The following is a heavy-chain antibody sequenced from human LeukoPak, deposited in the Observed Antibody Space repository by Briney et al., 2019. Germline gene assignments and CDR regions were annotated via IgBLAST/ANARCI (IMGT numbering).Heavy chain of an antibody. CDR2: TFLGSGET. D-gene: IGHD6-13*01. Sequence: AVKVSFKASGLTFRTSAMQTLRQTRGQELAGIGCTFLGSGETNYAYSLREGVTITSAMSKSTASLFLRSLSSEDTAMSFCEAGLANHGYIYWGQGTLVTVSS. V-gene: IGHV1-58*02. CDR3: EAGLANHGYIY. J-gene: IGHJ4*02. CDR1: GLTFRTSA.